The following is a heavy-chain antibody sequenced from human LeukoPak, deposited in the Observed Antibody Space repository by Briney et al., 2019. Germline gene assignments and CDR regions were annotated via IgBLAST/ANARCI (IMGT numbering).Heavy chain of an antibody. J-gene: IGHJ5*02. Sequence: ASVKVSCKASGYTFTSYGISWVRQAPGQGLEWMGRIIPILGIANYAQKFQGRVTITADKSTSTAYMELSSLRSEDTAVYYCARDIGQLERRIRLYNWFDPWGQGTLVTVSS. CDR3: ARDIGQLERRIRLYNWFDP. D-gene: IGHD1-1*01. CDR1: GYTFTSYG. CDR2: IIPILGIA. V-gene: IGHV1-69*04.